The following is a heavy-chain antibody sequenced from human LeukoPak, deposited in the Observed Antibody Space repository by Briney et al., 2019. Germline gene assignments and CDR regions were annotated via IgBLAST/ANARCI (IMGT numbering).Heavy chain of an antibody. CDR1: GYTFTSYD. CDR3: ATKGIEPVYGDYVSPFWNY. CDR2: MNPNSGNT. V-gene: IGHV1-8*03. J-gene: IGHJ4*02. Sequence: GASVKVSCKASGYTFTSYDINWVRQATEQGLEWMGWMNPNSGNTGYAQKFQGRVTITRNTSISTAYMELSSLRSEDTAVYYCATKGIEPVYGDYVSPFWNYWGQGTLVTVSS. D-gene: IGHD4-17*01.